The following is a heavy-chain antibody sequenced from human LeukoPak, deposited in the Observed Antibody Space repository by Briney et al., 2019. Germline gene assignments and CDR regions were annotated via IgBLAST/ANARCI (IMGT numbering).Heavy chain of an antibody. D-gene: IGHD6-6*01. V-gene: IGHV1-2*02. CDR2: INPNSGGT. CDR1: GYTFTSYG. Sequence: ASVKVSCKASGYTFTSYGISWVRQAPGQGLEWMGWINPNSGGTNYAQKFQGRVTMTRDTSISTAYMELSRLRSDDTAVYYCARKAKYSSSSGNWFDPWGQGTLVTVSS. J-gene: IGHJ5*02. CDR3: ARKAKYSSSSGNWFDP.